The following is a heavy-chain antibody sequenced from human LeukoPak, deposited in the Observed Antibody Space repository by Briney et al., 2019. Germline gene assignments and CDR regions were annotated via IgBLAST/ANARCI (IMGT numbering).Heavy chain of an antibody. CDR2: ISAYNGNT. CDR3: ARGVTVTTFYYYYGMDV. D-gene: IGHD4-11*01. J-gene: IGHJ6*02. V-gene: IGHV1-18*01. Sequence: ASVKVSCKASGYTFTSYGISWVRQAPGQGLEWMGWISAYNGNTNYAQKLQGRVTMTTDTSTSTAYMELRSLRSDDTAVYYCARGVTVTTFYYYYGMDVWGQGTTVTVSS. CDR1: GYTFTSYG.